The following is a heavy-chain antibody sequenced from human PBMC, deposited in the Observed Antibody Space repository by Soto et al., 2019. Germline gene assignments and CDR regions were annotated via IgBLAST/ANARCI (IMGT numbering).Heavy chain of an antibody. Sequence: QVHLQESGPGLVKPSGTLSLSCAVSGASISSSTNWWSWVRQPPGKGLEWVGEISHSGSINYNPSLKSRVIISMDKSKNQLSLDLRFVAAADTAVYYCARDLGSMIREYMSDSWFDPWGQGILVTVSS. D-gene: IGHD3-10*01. CDR1: GASISSSTNW. CDR2: ISHSGSI. CDR3: ARDLGSMIREYMSDSWFDP. V-gene: IGHV4-4*02. J-gene: IGHJ5*02.